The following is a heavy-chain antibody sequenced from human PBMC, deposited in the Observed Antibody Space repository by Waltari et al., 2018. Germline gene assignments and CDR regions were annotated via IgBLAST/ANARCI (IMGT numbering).Heavy chain of an antibody. CDR3: AREKGYSSGNFDY. CDR2: VYVDDSDT. D-gene: IGHD6-19*01. Sequence: EVQLVQSGAAMKKPGESLKISCKGFGYSFTTYWIGWVRQMPGKGLEWMGFVYVDDSDTRYSPSFQGQVTISADKSINTAYLQWSSLEASDTAMYYCAREKGYSSGNFDYWGQGTLVTVSS. V-gene: IGHV5-51*01. CDR1: GYSFTTYW. J-gene: IGHJ4*02.